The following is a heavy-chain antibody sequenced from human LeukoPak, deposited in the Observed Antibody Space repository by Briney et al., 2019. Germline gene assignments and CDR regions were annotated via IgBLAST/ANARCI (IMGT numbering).Heavy chain of an antibody. D-gene: IGHD2-15*01. CDR2: IYYSGST. CDR3: ARGYCSGGSCYSRLNTAMVFDY. J-gene: IGHJ4*02. V-gene: IGHV4-59*08. Sequence: SETLSLTCTVSGGSISSYYWSWIRQPPGKGLEWIGYIYYSGSTNYNPSLKSRVTISVDTSKNQFSLKLSSVTAADTAVYFCARGYCSGGSCYSRLNTAMVFDYWGQGTLVTVSS. CDR1: GGSISSYY.